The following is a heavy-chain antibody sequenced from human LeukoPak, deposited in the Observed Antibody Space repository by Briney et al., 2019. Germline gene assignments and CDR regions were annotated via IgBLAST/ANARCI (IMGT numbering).Heavy chain of an antibody. CDR2: MNPNSGNT. CDR1: GYTFTSYD. D-gene: IGHD3-10*01. V-gene: IGHV1-8*01. CDR3: ARGFMVRGVKAYYYYYGMDV. J-gene: IGHJ6*02. Sequence: GASVKVSCKASGYTFTSYDINWVRQATGQGLEWMGWMNPNSGNTGYAQKFQGRVTMTRNTSISTAYMELSSLRSEDTAVYYCARGFMVRGVKAYYYYYGMDVWGQGTTVTVSS.